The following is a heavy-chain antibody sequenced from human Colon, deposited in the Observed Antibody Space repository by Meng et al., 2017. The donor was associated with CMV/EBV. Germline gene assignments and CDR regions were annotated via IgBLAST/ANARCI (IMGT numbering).Heavy chain of an antibody. CDR2: ISPSSSYI. D-gene: IGHD1-1*01. CDR1: GFTFNSYS. J-gene: IGHJ6*02. Sequence: SCAASGFTFNSYSMNWVRQAPGKGLEWVSSISPSSSYIYYADSVKGRVTISRDNAKNSLSLEMSGLRAEDTAVYYCATLQLDRRINYGVDVWGQGTTVTVSS. V-gene: IGHV3-21*01. CDR3: ATLQLDRRINYGVDV.